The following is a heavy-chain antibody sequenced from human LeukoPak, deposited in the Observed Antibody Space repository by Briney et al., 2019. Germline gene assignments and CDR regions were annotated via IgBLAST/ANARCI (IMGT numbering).Heavy chain of an antibody. CDR1: GFTFSSYW. CDR3: ARARSISWYYFDY. CDR2: IKQDGSEK. Sequence: PGGSLRLSCAASGFTFSSYWISWVRQAPGKGLEWVANIKQDGSEKYYVDSVKGRFTISRDNAKNSLYLQMNSLRAEDTAVYYCARARSISWYYFDYWGQGTLVTVSS. D-gene: IGHD6-13*01. V-gene: IGHV3-7*01. J-gene: IGHJ4*02.